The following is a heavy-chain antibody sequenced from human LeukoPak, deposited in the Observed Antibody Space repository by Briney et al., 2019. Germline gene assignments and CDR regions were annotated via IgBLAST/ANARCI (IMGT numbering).Heavy chain of an antibody. Sequence: PSETLSLTCTVSGGSISSSSYYWGWIRQPPGKGLEWIGSIYYSGSTYYNPSLKSRVTISVDTSKNQFSLKLSSVTAADTAVYYCARTFPRWQWLDTDYWGQGTLVTVSS. CDR1: GGSISSSSYY. D-gene: IGHD6-19*01. J-gene: IGHJ4*02. V-gene: IGHV4-39*01. CDR3: ARTFPRWQWLDTDY. CDR2: IYYSGST.